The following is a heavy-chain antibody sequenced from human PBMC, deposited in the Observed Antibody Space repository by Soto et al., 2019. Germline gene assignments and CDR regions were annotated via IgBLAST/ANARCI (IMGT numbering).Heavy chain of an antibody. J-gene: IGHJ4*02. CDR1: GFTFSSYS. V-gene: IGHV3-21*01. CDR3: ARRLAGVNTLPFDY. D-gene: IGHD2-2*02. Sequence: PGGSLRLSCAASGFTFSSYSMNWVRQAPGKGLEWVSSISSSSSYIYYADSVKGRFTISRDNAKNSLYLQMNSLRAEDTAVYYCARRLAGVNTLPFDYWGQGTLVTVSS. CDR2: ISSSSSYI.